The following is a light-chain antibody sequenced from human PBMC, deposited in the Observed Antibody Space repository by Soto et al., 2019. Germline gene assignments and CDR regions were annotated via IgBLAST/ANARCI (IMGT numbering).Light chain of an antibody. V-gene: IGKV3-11*01. CDR3: QQRNIWPPVT. Sequence: EIVLIQSPATVSLSPGERATLSCRASQSVGSYLAWYQHKPGQAPRLLISDASNRATGIPARFSGSGSETDSTLTISSLEPEDSAIYYCQQRNIWPPVTFGQGTRLEI. CDR1: QSVGSY. J-gene: IGKJ5*01. CDR2: DAS.